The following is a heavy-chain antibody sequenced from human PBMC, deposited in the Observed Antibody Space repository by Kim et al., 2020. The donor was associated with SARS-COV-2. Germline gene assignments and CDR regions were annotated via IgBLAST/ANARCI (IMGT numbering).Heavy chain of an antibody. CDR3: AKDVLTMFRGVFGGGPSDV. J-gene: IGHJ6*02. CDR1: GFTFSSYG. V-gene: IGHV3-30*18. D-gene: IGHD3-10*01. CDR2: ISYDGSNK. Sequence: GGSLRLSCAASGFTFSSYGMHWVRQAPGKGLEWVAVISYDGSNKYYADSVKGRFTISRDNSKNTLYLQMNSLRAEDTAVYYCAKDVLTMFRGVFGGGPSDVWGQGTTVTVSS.